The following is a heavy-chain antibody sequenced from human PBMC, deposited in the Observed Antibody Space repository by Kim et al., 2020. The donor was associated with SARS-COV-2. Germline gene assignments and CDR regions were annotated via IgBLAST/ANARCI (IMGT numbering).Heavy chain of an antibody. V-gene: IGHV2-70*01. CDR3: ARILAYSFPNYDYCGMDV. CDR1: GFSLSTSGMC. Sequence: SGPTLVNPTQTLTLTCTFSGFSLSTSGMCVSWIRQPPGKALEWLALIDWDDDKYYSTSLKTRLTISKDTSKNQVVLTITNMDPVDTATYYCARILAYSFPNYDYCGMDVWGQGTTVTVSS. J-gene: IGHJ6*02. D-gene: IGHD5-18*01. CDR2: IDWDDDK.